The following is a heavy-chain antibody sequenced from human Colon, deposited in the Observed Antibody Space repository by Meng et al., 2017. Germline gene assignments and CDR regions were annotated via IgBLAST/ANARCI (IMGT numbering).Heavy chain of an antibody. V-gene: IGHV3-11*01. D-gene: IGHD3-16*01. CDR1: GFIFSDYY. Sequence: QVQLVEPGGGLVKSGGSLRLSCAASGFIFSDYYITWFRQAPGKGLEWVSYISSRGGTIHYADSVRGRFTISRDNANNSVFLQMNSLRAEDTAVYYCARNLFGDYWGQGILVTVSS. J-gene: IGHJ4*02. CDR2: ISSRGGTI. CDR3: ARNLFGDY.